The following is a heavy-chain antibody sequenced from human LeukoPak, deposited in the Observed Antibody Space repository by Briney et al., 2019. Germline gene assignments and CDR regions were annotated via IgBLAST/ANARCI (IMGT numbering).Heavy chain of an antibody. CDR2: IYYSGST. CDR1: GVSISSSSYY. CDR3: ARLVTTGSKIYYYYGMDV. Sequence: SETLSLTCTVSGVSISSSSYYWGWIRQPPGKGLEWIGSIYYSGSTYYNPSLKSRVTISVDTSKNQFSLKLSSVTAADTAVYYCARLVTTGSKIYYYYGMDVWGQGTTVTVSS. D-gene: IGHD4-17*01. V-gene: IGHV4-39*01. J-gene: IGHJ6*02.